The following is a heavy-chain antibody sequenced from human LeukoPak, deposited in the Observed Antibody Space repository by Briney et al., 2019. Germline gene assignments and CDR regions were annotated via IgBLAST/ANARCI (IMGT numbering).Heavy chain of an antibody. Sequence: PGGSLRLSCAASGFTFDDYAMHWVWQAPGKGLEWVSGISWNSGSMDYADSVKGRFTISRDNAKNSLYLQMDSLTAEDTALYYCTRDASVGATGGWFDPWGQGTLVTVSS. CDR1: GFTFDDYA. V-gene: IGHV3-9*01. CDR2: ISWNSGSM. J-gene: IGHJ5*02. D-gene: IGHD1-26*01. CDR3: TRDASVGATGGWFDP.